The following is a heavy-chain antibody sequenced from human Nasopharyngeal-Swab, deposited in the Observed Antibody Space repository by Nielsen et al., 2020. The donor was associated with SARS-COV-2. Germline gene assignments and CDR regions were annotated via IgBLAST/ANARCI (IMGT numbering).Heavy chain of an antibody. V-gene: IGHV1-3*01. D-gene: IGHD4-23*01. CDR1: GYTFTSYA. CDR2: INAGNGNT. CDR3: ARDPDGWKPFDH. J-gene: IGHJ4*02. Sequence: ASVKVSCKASGYTFTSYAMHWVRQAPGQRLEWMGWINAGNGNTKYSQKFQGRVTITRDTSASTGYMELTSLRSEDTAVYYCARDPDGWKPFDHWGQGTLVTVSS.